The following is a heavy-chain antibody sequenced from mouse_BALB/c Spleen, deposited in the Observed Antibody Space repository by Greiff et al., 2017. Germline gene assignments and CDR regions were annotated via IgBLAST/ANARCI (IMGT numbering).Heavy chain of an antibody. CDR3: ARGYYGSSYDAMDD. J-gene: IGHJ4*01. V-gene: IGHV1-4*01. CDR1: GYTFTSYT. D-gene: IGHD1-1*01. Sequence: VQLQESGAELAKPGASVKMSCKASGYTFTSYTMHWVKQRPGQGLEWIGYINPSSGYTNYNQKFKDKATLTADKSSSTAYMQLSSLTSEDSAVYYCARGYYGSSYDAMDDWGQGTSVTVSS. CDR2: INPSSGYT.